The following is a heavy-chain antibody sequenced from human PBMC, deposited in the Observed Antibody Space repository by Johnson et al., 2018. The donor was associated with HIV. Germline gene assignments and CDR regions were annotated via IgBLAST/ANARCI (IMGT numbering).Heavy chain of an antibody. J-gene: IGHJ3*01. CDR1: GFTFSNYA. CDR2: ISGSGGST. V-gene: IGHV3-23*04. D-gene: IGHD5-18*01. Sequence: VQLVESGGGLVQPGGSLRLSCAASGFTFSNYAMSWVRQAPGKGLEWVSAISGSGGSTYYADSVKGRFTISTDNSKNTLYLQMNSLRADDTAVYYCARGYSYGFVLSWGQGTMVTVSS. CDR3: ARGYSYGFVLS.